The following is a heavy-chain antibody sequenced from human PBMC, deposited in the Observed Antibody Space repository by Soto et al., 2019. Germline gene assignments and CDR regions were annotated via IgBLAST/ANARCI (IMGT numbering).Heavy chain of an antibody. D-gene: IGHD3-10*01. CDR2: VNPIVSMS. V-gene: IGHV1-69*02. CDR1: GDTFNFYS. J-gene: IGHJ4*02. Sequence: QVQLVQSGAEVKRPGSSVKVSCKASGDTFNFYSINWVRQAPGLGLEWMGRVNPIVSMSNYAQKFQGRVTMTADKSTITAYMELSRLRSEDTAIYYCASSYGSGYRAFDYWGLGALVTVSS. CDR3: ASSYGSGYRAFDY.